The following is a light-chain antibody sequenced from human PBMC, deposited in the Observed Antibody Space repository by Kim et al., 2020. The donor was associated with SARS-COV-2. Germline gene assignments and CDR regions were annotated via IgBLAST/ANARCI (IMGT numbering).Light chain of an antibody. CDR1: QDIWNY. CDR3: QKYDGAPWT. CDR2: DAS. V-gene: IGKV1-27*01. J-gene: IGKJ1*01. Sequence: SVGDRVTLSCRARQDIWNYLAWYQQKPGKVPKLLISDASTLRYGVPSRFSGSGSVTDFTLTINSLQTEDVATYYCQKYDGAPWTFGQGTKVDIK.